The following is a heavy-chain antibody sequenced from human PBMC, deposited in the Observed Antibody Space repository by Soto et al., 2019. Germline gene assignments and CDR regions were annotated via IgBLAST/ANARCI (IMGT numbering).Heavy chain of an antibody. CDR1: GFTFTHYA. D-gene: IGHD1-26*01. CDR2: LSYDEVRA. V-gene: IGHV3-30-3*01. Sequence: GGSLRLSCATSGFTFTHYAMHWVRQAPGRGLEWVAFLSYDEVRAQYVDSVKGRFTISRDISKNTLYLQMNSLRPEDTAVYYCTKEGVYSGTYPLDCWGQGTLVTVSS. J-gene: IGHJ4*02. CDR3: TKEGVYSGTYPLDC.